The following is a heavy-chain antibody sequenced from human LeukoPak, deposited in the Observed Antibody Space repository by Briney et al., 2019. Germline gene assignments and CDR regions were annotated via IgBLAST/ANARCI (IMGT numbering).Heavy chain of an antibody. D-gene: IGHD1-26*01. V-gene: IGHV1-24*01. Sequence: ASVKVSCKVSGYTLTELSMHWVRQAPGKGLEWMGGFDPEDGETIYAQKFQGRVTMTEDTSTDTAYMELSSLRSEDTAVYYCATDRNLWEREARYFQHWGQGTLVTVSS. J-gene: IGHJ1*01. CDR2: FDPEDGET. CDR3: ATDRNLWEREARYFQH. CDR1: GYTLTELS.